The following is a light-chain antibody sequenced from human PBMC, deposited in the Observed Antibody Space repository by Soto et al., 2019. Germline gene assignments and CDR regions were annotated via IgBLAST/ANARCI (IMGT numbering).Light chain of an antibody. CDR2: YND. V-gene: IGLV1-36*01. Sequence: QSVLTQPPSLSEAPGQRVTISCSGSSSNIGHNVVNWYQQLPGKSPKLLIYYNDLLPSGVSDRFSGSKSGTSASLAISGLQSEDEADYYCASWDDSLKGGVFGGGTKLTVL. CDR3: ASWDDSLKGGV. J-gene: IGLJ3*02. CDR1: SSNIGHNV.